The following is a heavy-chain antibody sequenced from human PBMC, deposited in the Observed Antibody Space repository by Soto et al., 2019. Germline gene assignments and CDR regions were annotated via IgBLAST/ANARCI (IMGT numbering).Heavy chain of an antibody. CDR3: ARAFHPTLYYYYMDV. CDR1: GFTFSSFA. V-gene: IGHV3-33*01. Sequence: GGSLRLSCAASGFTFSSFALHWVRQAPGKGLEWVAVISFDGTNKYYADSVKGRFTISRDDSKNTLYLQMNSLGTEDTAVYYCARAFHPTLYYYYMDVWGKGTTVTVSS. CDR2: ISFDGTNK. J-gene: IGHJ6*03.